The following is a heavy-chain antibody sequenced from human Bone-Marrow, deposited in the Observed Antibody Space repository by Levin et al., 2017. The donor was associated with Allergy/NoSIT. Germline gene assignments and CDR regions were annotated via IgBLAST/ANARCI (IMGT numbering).Heavy chain of an antibody. CDR3: ARGRRWLQGDYYYGMDV. V-gene: IGHV3-33*01. D-gene: IGHD5-24*01. CDR2: IWYDGSNK. J-gene: IGHJ6*02. Sequence: GGSLRLSCAASGFTFSSYGMHWVRQAPGKGLEWVAVIWYDGSNKYYADSVKGRFTISRDNSKNTLYLQMNSLRAEDTAVYYCARGRRWLQGDYYYGMDVWGQGTTVTVSS. CDR1: GFTFSSYG.